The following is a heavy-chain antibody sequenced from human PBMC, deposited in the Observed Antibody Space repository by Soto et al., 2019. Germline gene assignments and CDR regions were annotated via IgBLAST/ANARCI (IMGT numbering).Heavy chain of an antibody. D-gene: IGHD2-21*02. CDR1: GFTFDYYW. Sequence: VQLVESGGGLVQPGGSLRLSCVASGFTFDYYWMHWIRQAPGEGLMWVSRLQTDGSHPDYADSVKGRFTISRDNAKNTLSLQINNLRAEDTAVYYCARGGDPDYWGQGTLVTVSS. V-gene: IGHV3-74*01. CDR3: ARGGDPDY. J-gene: IGHJ4*02. CDR2: LQTDGSHP.